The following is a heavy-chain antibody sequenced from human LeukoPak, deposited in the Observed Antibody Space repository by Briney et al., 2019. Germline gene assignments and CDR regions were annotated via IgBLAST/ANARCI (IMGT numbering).Heavy chain of an antibody. V-gene: IGHV3-23*01. J-gene: IGHJ4*02. CDR2: ISRSGDST. D-gene: IGHD4-17*01. CDR1: GFTFSSYA. CDR3: AKVPQGTNYGY. Sequence: GGSLRLSFAASGFTFSSYAMTCVRQAPGKGLEWVSTISRSGDSTYYGDSVKGRFTISRDNSKNTLYLHMDSLRAEDTAVYYCAKVPQGTNYGYWGQGTLVTVSS.